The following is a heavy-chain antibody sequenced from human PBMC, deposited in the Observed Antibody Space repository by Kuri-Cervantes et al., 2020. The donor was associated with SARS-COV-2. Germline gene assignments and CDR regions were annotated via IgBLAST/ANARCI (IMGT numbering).Heavy chain of an antibody. CDR2: IYYSGST. CDR1: GGSISSGDYY. V-gene: IGHV4-30-4*08. J-gene: IGHJ5*02. Sequence: SETLSLTCTVSGGSISSGDYYWSWIRQPPGKGLEWIGYIYYSGSTYYNPSLKSRVTISVDTSKNQFSLKLSSVTAADTAVYYCARDFWSGYYGGNWFDPWGQGTLVTVSS. D-gene: IGHD3-3*01. CDR3: ARDFWSGYYGGNWFDP.